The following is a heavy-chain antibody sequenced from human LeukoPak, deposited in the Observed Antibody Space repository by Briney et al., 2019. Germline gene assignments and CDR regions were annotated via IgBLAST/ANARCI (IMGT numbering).Heavy chain of an antibody. J-gene: IGHJ4*02. CDR2: INPSGGST. V-gene: IGHV1-46*01. Sequence: ASVKVSCKASGYTFTSYYMHWVRQAPGQGLEWMGIINPSGGSTSYAQKFQGRVTMTRDTSTSTVYMELSSLGSEDTAVYYCARSLWFGESPTAFFDYWGQGTLVTVSS. D-gene: IGHD3-10*01. CDR3: ARSLWFGESPTAFFDY. CDR1: GYTFTSYY.